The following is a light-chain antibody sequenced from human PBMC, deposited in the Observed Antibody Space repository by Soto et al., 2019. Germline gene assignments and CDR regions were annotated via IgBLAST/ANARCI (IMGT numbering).Light chain of an antibody. CDR3: SSHTTSSTLV. CDR1: SSDVGHYNR. V-gene: IGLV2-18*02. CDR2: EVT. J-gene: IGLJ2*01. Sequence: QSALTQPPSVSGSPGQSVTISCTGTSSDVGHYNRVSWFQQPPGTAPKLMIYEVTNRPSGVPDRFSGSKSGNTASLTISGLQAEDEGDYYCSSHTTSSTLVFGGGTKLTVL.